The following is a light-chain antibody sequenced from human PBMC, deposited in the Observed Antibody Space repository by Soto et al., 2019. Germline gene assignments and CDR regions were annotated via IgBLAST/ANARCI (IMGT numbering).Light chain of an antibody. CDR1: QSVSSN. Sequence: EIVMTQSPATLSVSPGERATLSCRASQSVSSNLAWYQQKPGQAPRLLIYGASTRATGIPARFSGSGSGTEFTLTISSLQSEDFATYYCQQYNYWPVTFGGGTKVDIK. CDR3: QQYNYWPVT. CDR2: GAS. J-gene: IGKJ4*01. V-gene: IGKV3-15*01.